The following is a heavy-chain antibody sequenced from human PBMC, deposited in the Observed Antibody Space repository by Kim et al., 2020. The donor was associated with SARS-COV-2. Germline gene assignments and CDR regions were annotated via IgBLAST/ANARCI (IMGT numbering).Heavy chain of an antibody. Sequence: RGRFTISRDNAESSLYLQMNSLSAEDTAVYYCARGMRGFSYGKIDYWGQGTLVTVSS. V-gene: IGHV3-11*04. D-gene: IGHD5-18*01. CDR3: ARGMRGFSYGKIDY. J-gene: IGHJ4*02.